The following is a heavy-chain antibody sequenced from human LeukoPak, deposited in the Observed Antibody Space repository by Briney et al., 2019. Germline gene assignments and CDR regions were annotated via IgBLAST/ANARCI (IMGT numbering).Heavy chain of an antibody. J-gene: IGHJ3*01. CDR2: INQDESER. CDR3: ARYGNGEWLAHYAFDV. D-gene: IGHD6-19*01. V-gene: IGHV3-7*01. CDR1: GFIFSRYW. Sequence: GGSLRLSCATSGFIFSRYWMSWVRQAPGKGLEWVANINQDESERNYVDSVKGRFTISRDNAKNSLDLQMNSLRAEDTAVYYCARYGNGEWLAHYAFDVWGQGTMVTVAS.